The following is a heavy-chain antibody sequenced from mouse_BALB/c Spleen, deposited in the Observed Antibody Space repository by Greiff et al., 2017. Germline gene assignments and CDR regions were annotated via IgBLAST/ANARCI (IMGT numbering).Heavy chain of an antibody. J-gene: IGHJ2*01. Sequence: QVQLQQSGPELVKPGASVKISCKASGYSFTSYYIHWVKQRPGQGLEWIGWIFPGSGNTKYNEKFKGKATLTADTSSSTAYMQLSSLTSEDSAVYFCAKGAYYRYEDYFDYWGQGTTLTVSS. V-gene: IGHV1-66*01. CDR1: GYSFTSYY. CDR2: IFPGSGNT. D-gene: IGHD2-14*01. CDR3: AKGAYYRYEDYFDY.